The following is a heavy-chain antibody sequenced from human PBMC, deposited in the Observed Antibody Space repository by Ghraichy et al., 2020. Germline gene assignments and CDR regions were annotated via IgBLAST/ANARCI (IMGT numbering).Heavy chain of an antibody. Sequence: GESLNISCKGSGYSFTSYWIGWVRQMPGKGLEWMGIIYPGDSDTRYSPSFQGQVTISADKSISTAYLQWSSLKASDTAMYYCARTGQQLVYPGLNPSQGVYGMDVWGQGTTVTVSS. CDR2: IYPGDSDT. CDR1: GYSFTSYW. V-gene: IGHV5-51*01. J-gene: IGHJ6*02. CDR3: ARTGQQLVYPGLNPSQGVYGMDV. D-gene: IGHD6-6*01.